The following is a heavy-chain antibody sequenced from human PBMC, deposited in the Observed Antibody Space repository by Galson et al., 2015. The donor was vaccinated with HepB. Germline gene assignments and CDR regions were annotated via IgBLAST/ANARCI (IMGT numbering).Heavy chain of an antibody. D-gene: IGHD2-21*02. CDR2: IYYSGST. V-gene: IGHV4-59*01. CDR3: ARDTGEYCGGDCYPKDYYYYYGMDV. Sequence: SETLSLTCTVSGGSISSYYWSWIRQPPGKGLEWIGYIYYSGSTNYNPSLKSRVTISVDTSKNQFSLKLSSVTAADTAVYYCARDTGEYCGGDCYPKDYYYYYGMDVWGQGTTVTVSS. J-gene: IGHJ6*02. CDR1: GGSISSYY.